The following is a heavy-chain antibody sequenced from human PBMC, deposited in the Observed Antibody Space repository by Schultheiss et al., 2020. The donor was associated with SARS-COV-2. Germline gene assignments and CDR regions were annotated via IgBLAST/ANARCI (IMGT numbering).Heavy chain of an antibody. CDR1: GFTFSSCE. D-gene: IGHD6-19*01. CDR3: ARDLLGGWLRALDY. J-gene: IGHJ4*02. CDR2: ISSSGSTI. Sequence: GESLKISCAASGFTFSSCEMNWVRQAPGKGLEWVSYISSSGSTIYYADSVKGRFTISRDNAKNTLYLQMNSLRAEDTAVYYCARDLLGGWLRALDYWGQGTLVTVSS. V-gene: IGHV3-48*03.